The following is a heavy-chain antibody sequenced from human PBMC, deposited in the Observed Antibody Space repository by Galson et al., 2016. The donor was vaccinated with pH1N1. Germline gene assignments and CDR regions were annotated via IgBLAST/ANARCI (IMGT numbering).Heavy chain of an antibody. CDR2: IDWDDDK. D-gene: IGHD4-17*01. CDR1: GVSLSTSGMC. V-gene: IGHV2-70*01. CDR3: ARFNYGDYVNYFDY. J-gene: IGHJ4*02. Sequence: PALVKPTQTRTLTCNFSGVSLSTSGMCVSWIRQPPGKALEWLALIDWDDDKYYSTSLKTRLTISNDTSKNQVVLTMTNMDPVDTATYYCARFNYGDYVNYFDYWGQGTLVTVSS.